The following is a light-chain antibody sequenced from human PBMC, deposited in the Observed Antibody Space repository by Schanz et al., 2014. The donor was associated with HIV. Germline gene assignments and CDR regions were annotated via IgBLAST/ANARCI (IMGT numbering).Light chain of an antibody. J-gene: IGLJ2*01. CDR3: GAWDSSLSGGL. CDR2: DNG. Sequence: QSVLTQPPSVSAAPGQKVTISCSGSTSNIGDNYVSWYQQFPGTAPKLLIYDNGRRASGIPDRFSASKSGTLASLDITGLQTGDEADYYCGAWDSSLSGGLFGGGTKLTVL. V-gene: IGLV1-51*01. CDR1: TSNIGDNY.